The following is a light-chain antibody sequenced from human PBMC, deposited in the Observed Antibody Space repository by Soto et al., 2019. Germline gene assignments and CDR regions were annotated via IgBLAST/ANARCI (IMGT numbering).Light chain of an antibody. CDR3: QQYNTRPSS. CDR2: GAS. V-gene: IGKV3-15*01. J-gene: IGKJ4*01. CDR1: QSVSSN. Sequence: EIVMTQSPGTLSVSPGERATLSCRASQSVSSNLAWYQQKPGQAPRLLLYGASTRATGIPARFSGSGSGTEFTLTISSLQDEDVAVYYCQQYNTRPSSFGGGTKVEIK.